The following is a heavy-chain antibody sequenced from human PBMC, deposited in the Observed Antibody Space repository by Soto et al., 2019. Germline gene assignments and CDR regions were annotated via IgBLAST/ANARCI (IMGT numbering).Heavy chain of an antibody. J-gene: IGHJ6*02. CDR1: GFTFSGSA. CDR3: TSATVTTVGMDV. Sequence: EVQLVESGGGLVQPGGSLKLSCAASGFTFSGSAMHWVRQASGKGLEWVGRIRSKANSYATAYAASVKGRITISRDDSKNTAYLQMNSLKTEDTAVYYCTSATVTTVGMDVWGQGTTVTVSS. V-gene: IGHV3-73*01. D-gene: IGHD4-17*01. CDR2: IRSKANSYAT.